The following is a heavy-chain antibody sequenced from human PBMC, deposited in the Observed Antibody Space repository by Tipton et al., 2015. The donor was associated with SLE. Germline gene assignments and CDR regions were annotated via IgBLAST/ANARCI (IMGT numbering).Heavy chain of an antibody. CDR2: ISGSGGST. J-gene: IGHJ4*02. CDR1: GFTFSSYA. D-gene: IGHD3-16*01. V-gene: IGHV3-23*01. CDR3: AKDARLMTTFGGVLSY. Sequence: SLRLSCAASGFTFSSYAMSWVRQAPGKGLEWVSAISGSGGSTYYADSVKGRFTISRDNSKSTLYLQMNSLRAGDTAVYYCAKDARLMTTFGGVLSYWGQGTLVTVSS.